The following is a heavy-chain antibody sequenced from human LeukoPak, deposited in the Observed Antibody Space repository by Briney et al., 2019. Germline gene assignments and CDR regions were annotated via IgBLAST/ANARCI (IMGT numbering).Heavy chain of an antibody. CDR3: ASSPSTVGATPVDY. J-gene: IGHJ4*02. V-gene: IGHV3-11*01. CDR2: ISSSGSTI. CDR1: GFTFSDYY. D-gene: IGHD1-26*01. Sequence: PGGSLRLSCAASGFTFSDYYMSWIRQAPGKGLEWVSYISSSGSTIYYADSVKGRFTISRDNAKNSLYLQMNSLRAEDTAVYYCASSPSTVGATPVDYWGQGTLVTVSS.